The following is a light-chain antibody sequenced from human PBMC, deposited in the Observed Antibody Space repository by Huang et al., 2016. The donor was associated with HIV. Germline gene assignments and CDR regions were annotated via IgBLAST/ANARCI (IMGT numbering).Light chain of an antibody. Sequence: EIVMTQSPATLSVSPGERATLSCRASQSVGSNLAWYQQKSGQAPRLLIYGASTRATGIPARFSGSGSETDFTLTISSLQSEDFAVYYCQEYRNWVPTFGGGTKVEIK. CDR1: QSVGSN. V-gene: IGKV3D-15*01. CDR3: QEYRNWVPT. CDR2: GAS. J-gene: IGKJ4*01.